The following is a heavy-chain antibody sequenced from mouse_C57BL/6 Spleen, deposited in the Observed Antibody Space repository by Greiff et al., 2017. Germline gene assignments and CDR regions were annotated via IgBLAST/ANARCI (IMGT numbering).Heavy chain of an antibody. V-gene: IGHV1-52*01. J-gene: IGHJ4*01. CDR3: ARGGNSNNVGYAMDY. Sequence: QVQLQQSGAELVRPGSSVKLSCKASGYTFTSYWMHWVKQRPIQGLEWIGNIDPSDSDTHYNQTFNVKATLTVAKSSSTAYMQLSSLTSEDSAVYYCARGGNSNNVGYAMDYWGQGTSVTVSS. D-gene: IGHD2-5*01. CDR1: GYTFTSYW. CDR2: IDPSDSDT.